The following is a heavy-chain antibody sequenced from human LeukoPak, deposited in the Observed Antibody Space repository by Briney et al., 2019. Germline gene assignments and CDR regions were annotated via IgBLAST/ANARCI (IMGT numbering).Heavy chain of an antibody. D-gene: IGHD3-3*01. CDR2: IKHDGSEK. Sequence: GGSLRLSCAASGFIFTNYFMSWVRQAPGKGLEWVASIKHDGSEKYYVDSVRGRLTISRDNTMNSLYLQMSSLRAEDTAVYYCATDRGWRTSGYYLYYFEYWGQGTLVTVSS. J-gene: IGHJ4*02. CDR3: ATDRGWRTSGYYLYYFEY. CDR1: GFIFTNYF. V-gene: IGHV3-7*01.